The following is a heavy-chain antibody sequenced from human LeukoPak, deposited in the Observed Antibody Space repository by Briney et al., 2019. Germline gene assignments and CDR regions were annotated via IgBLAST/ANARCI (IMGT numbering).Heavy chain of an antibody. J-gene: IGHJ4*02. D-gene: IGHD4-17*01. CDR3: ARHQDYGDPPFVDY. Sequence: GESLKISCKGSGYRFTSYWIGWVRPMPGKGLEWMGIIYPRDTDIRYSSSFRGQVTISADKSINTAYLQWGSLKASDTAMYYCARHQDYGDPPFVDYWGQGTLVTVSS. V-gene: IGHV5-51*01. CDR2: IYPRDTDI. CDR1: GYRFTSYW.